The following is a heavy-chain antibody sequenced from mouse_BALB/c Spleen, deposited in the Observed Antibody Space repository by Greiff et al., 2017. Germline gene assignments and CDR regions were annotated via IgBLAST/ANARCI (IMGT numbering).Heavy chain of an antibody. Sequence: QVQLQQSGAELVKPGASVKLSCKASGYTFTSYDINWVRQRPEQGLEWIVWIFPGDGSTKYNEKFKGKATLTTDKSSSTAYMQLSRLTSEDSAVYFCARREDYYGYFDYWGQGTTLTVSS. J-gene: IGHJ2*01. V-gene: IGHV1S56*01. CDR2: IFPGDGST. CDR1: GYTFTSYD. D-gene: IGHD1-1*01. CDR3: ARREDYYGYFDY.